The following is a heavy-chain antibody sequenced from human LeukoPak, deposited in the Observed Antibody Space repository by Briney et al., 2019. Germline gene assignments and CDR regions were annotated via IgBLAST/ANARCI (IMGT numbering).Heavy chain of an antibody. V-gene: IGHV4-31*03. Sequence: SETLSLTCTVSGGSISSGGYYWSWVRQHPGKGLEWVGYIYYSGSTYYNPSLKSRVTISVDTSKNQFSLKLSSVTAADTAVYYCARWIVVVPAAKTGFDPWGQGTLVTVSS. CDR3: ARWIVVVPAAKTGFDP. D-gene: IGHD2-2*01. J-gene: IGHJ5*02. CDR1: GGSISSGGYY. CDR2: IYYSGST.